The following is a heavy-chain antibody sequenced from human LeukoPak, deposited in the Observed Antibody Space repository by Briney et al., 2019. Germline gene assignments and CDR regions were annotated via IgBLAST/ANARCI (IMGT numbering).Heavy chain of an antibody. CDR2: ISGSGGST. CDR3: ARVNTLDEEMARDYFDY. J-gene: IGHJ4*02. V-gene: IGHV3-23*01. Sequence: GGSLRLSCAASGFTFSSYGMSWVRQAPGKGLEWVSAISGSGGSTYYADSVKGRFTISRDNAKNTLYLQMNSLRAEDTAVYYCARVNTLDEEMARDYFDYWGQGALVTVSS. D-gene: IGHD5-24*01. CDR1: GFTFSSYG.